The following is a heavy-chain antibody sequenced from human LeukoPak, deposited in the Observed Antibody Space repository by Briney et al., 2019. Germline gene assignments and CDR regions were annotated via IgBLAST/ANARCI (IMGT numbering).Heavy chain of an antibody. V-gene: IGHV4-39*01. CDR3: ARHMRYCSSTSCSDAFDI. Sequence: SETLSLTCTVSGGSINSSSYSWGWISQPPGEALEWIGSIYHSGYTYYNPSLKSRVTISVDTSKSQFSLKLSSVTAADTAVYYCARHMRYCSSTSCSDAFDIWGQGTMVSVSS. J-gene: IGHJ3*02. CDR1: GGSINSSSYS. D-gene: IGHD2-2*01. CDR2: IYHSGYT.